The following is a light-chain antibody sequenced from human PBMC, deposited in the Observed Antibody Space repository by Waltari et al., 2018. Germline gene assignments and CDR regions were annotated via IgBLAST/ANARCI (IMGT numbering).Light chain of an antibody. CDR1: QSISRY. Sequence: IMLMQSPGTLSLSPGERATLSCRASQSISRYLAWYQQKPGQAPRLLIYAASTRATGIPDRFSGSGSGTDFSLTISGLEPEDSAVYYCQHHFRLPATFGQGTKVEIK. V-gene: IGKV3-20*01. CDR2: AAS. J-gene: IGKJ1*01. CDR3: QHHFRLPAT.